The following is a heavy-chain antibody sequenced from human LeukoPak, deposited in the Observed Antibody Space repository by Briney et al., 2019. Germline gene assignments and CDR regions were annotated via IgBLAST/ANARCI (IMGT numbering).Heavy chain of an antibody. CDR1: GFTFSSYW. J-gene: IGHJ6*03. D-gene: IGHD3-10*01. V-gene: IGHV3-30*02. CDR3: AKDQNFGSGNYYYYYYMDV. Sequence: PGGSLRLSCAASGFTFSSYWMHWVRQAPGKGLEWVAFIRYDGSNKYYADSVKGRFTISRDNSKNTLYLQMNSLRAEDTAVYYCAKDQNFGSGNYYYYYYMDVWGKGTTVTISS. CDR2: IRYDGSNK.